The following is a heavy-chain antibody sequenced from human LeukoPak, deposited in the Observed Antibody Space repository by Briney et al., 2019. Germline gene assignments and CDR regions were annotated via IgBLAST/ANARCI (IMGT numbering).Heavy chain of an antibody. V-gene: IGHV4-4*09. CDR2: IHTSGST. Sequence: PSETLSLTCTVSGGTISSYYWSWIRQPPGKGLEWIGYIHTSGSTNYNPSLKSRVTISVDTSKNQFSLKLSSVTAADTAVYYCARDRPLGGMDVWGQGTTVTVSS. D-gene: IGHD3-22*01. J-gene: IGHJ6*02. CDR3: ARDRPLGGMDV. CDR1: GGTISSYY.